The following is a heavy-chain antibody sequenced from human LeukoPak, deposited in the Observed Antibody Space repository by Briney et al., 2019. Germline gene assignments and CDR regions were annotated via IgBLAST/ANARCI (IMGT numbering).Heavy chain of an antibody. D-gene: IGHD1-26*01. J-gene: IGHJ5*01. CDR1: GFAFSTYW. Sequence: GGSLSLSCAASGFAFSTYWMTWVRQAPEMGLEWVASISQDGGGTYYGDSVKGRFTISRDNAKNSLYLQMNSLRADDTAVYYCARVRPGDADSWGQGTLDSVSS. V-gene: IGHV3-7*01. CDR3: ARVRPGDADS. CDR2: ISQDGGGT.